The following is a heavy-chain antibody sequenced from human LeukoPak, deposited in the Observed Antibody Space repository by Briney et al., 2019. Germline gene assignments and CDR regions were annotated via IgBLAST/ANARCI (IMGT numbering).Heavy chain of an antibody. Sequence: ASVKVSCKASGYTFTGYYMHWVRQAPGQGLEWMGWINPNSGGTNYAQKFQSRVTMTRDTSISTAYMELSRLRSDDTAVYYCARAPPIVVVPAANFDYWGQGTLVTVSS. J-gene: IGHJ4*02. D-gene: IGHD2-2*01. CDR3: ARAPPIVVVPAANFDY. CDR2: INPNSGGT. CDR1: GYTFTGYY. V-gene: IGHV1-2*02.